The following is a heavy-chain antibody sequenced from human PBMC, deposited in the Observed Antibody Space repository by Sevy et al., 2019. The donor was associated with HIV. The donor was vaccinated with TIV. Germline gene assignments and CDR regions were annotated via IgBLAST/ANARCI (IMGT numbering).Heavy chain of an antibody. J-gene: IGHJ6*02. Sequence: GGSLRLSCAASGFTFSSYSMNWVRQAPGKGLEWVSYISSSSSTIYYAGSMKGRYTISRDNANNSLYLQMNSLRDENKAVYYCAREVPRDYDFWCCYYTRVPGYYGMDVWGQGTTVTVSS. V-gene: IGHV3-48*02. D-gene: IGHD3-3*01. CDR2: ISSSSSTI. CDR1: GFTFSSYS. CDR3: AREVPRDYDFWCCYYTRVPGYYGMDV.